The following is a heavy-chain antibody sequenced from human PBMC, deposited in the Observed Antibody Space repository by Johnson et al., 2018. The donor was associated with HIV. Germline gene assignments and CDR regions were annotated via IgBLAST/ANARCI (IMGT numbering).Heavy chain of an antibody. CDR1: GFTFSSYA. D-gene: IGHD6-6*01. CDR2: IKQDGSEK. J-gene: IGHJ3*02. Sequence: MQLVESGGGVVQPGRSLRLSCAASGFTFSSYAMHWVRQAPGKGLEWVANIKQDGSEKYYVDSVKGRFTISRDNAKNSLYLQMNSLRAEDTAVYYCARDRSSSSHAFDIWGQGTMVTVSS. V-gene: IGHV3-7*03. CDR3: ARDRSSSSHAFDI.